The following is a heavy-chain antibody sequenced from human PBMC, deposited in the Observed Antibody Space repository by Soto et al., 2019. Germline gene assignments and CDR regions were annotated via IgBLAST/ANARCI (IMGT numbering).Heavy chain of an antibody. J-gene: IGHJ4*02. D-gene: IGHD3-16*01. Sequence: QITLKESGPPLVTPTQTLTLTCTFSGFSLSTSGVGVSWIRQPPGKALEWLAVIYWDDDKRYSPSLKNRLTITKDTSKNQVVLTLATMDPVDTATYYCAHSDSRRFLDSWGQGTLVTVSS. V-gene: IGHV2-5*02. CDR2: IYWDDDK. CDR1: GFSLSTSGVG. CDR3: AHSDSRRFLDS.